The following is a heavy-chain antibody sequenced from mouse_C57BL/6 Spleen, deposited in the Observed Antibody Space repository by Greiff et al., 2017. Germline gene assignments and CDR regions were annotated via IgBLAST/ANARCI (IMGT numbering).Heavy chain of an antibody. V-gene: IGHV1-7*01. CDR1: GYTFTSYW. Sequence: LVESGAELAKPGASVKLSCKASGYTFTSYWMHWVKQRPGQGLEWIGYINPSSGYTKYNQKFKDKATLTADKSSSTAYMQLSSLTYEDSAVYYCTVVATDWYFDVWGTGTTVTVSS. CDR2: INPSSGYT. D-gene: IGHD1-1*01. J-gene: IGHJ1*03. CDR3: TVVATDWYFDV.